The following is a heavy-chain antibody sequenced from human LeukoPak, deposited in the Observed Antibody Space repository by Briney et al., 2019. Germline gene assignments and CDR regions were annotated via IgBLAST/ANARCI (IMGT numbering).Heavy chain of an antibody. CDR1: GLTFSSYW. J-gene: IGHJ4*02. D-gene: IGHD1-26*01. Sequence: GGSLRLSCAASGLTFSSYWMSWVRQARGKGLEWVANINQDGSEIYYVDSVKGRFTISRDNAKDSLYLQMNSLRAEDTAVYYCARDKIVGATHFDYWGQGTLVTVSS. CDR2: INQDGSEI. V-gene: IGHV3-7*01. CDR3: ARDKIVGATHFDY.